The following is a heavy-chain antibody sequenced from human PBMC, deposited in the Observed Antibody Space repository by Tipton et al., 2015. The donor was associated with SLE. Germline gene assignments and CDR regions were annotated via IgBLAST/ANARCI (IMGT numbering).Heavy chain of an antibody. CDR2: FVGGANGGSAI. Sequence: SLRLSCAASGFNFNDYYVSWIRQAPGKGLDWVSFFVGGANGGSAIYYADSVRGRFTVSRDNAKNSLYLQMSSLRVEDTAVYYCVRLSGIVRPNSLPLYPLDYWGQGTLVTVSS. CDR3: VRLSGIVRPNSLPLYPLDY. V-gene: IGHV3-11*01. CDR1: GFNFNDYY. D-gene: IGHD1-26*01. J-gene: IGHJ4*02.